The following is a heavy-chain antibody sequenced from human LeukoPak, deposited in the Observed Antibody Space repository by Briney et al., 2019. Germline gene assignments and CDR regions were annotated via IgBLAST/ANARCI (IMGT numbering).Heavy chain of an antibody. D-gene: IGHD3-22*01. Sequence: SETLSLTCTVSGGSISSSSYYWGWIRQPPGKGLEWIGSIYYSGSTYYNPSLKSRVTISVDTSKNQFSLKLSSVTAADTAVYYCARDVSWYYDSSGYLFDYWGQGTLVTVSS. CDR1: GGSISSSSYY. CDR2: IYYSGST. CDR3: ARDVSWYYDSSGYLFDY. J-gene: IGHJ4*02. V-gene: IGHV4-39*07.